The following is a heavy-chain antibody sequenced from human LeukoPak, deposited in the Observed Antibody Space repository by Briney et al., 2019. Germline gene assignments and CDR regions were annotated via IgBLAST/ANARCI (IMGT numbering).Heavy chain of an antibody. J-gene: IGHJ3*02. V-gene: IGHV4-30-2*01. Sequence: SQTLSLTCAVSGGSISSGGYSWSWIRQPPGKGLEWIGCIYHSGSTYYNPSLKSRVTISVDRSKNQFSLKLSSVTAADAAVSYCARDSAEGWLRGRGGAFDIWGQGTMVTVSS. D-gene: IGHD5-12*01. CDR1: GGSISSGGYS. CDR3: ARDSAEGWLRGRGGAFDI. CDR2: IYHSGST.